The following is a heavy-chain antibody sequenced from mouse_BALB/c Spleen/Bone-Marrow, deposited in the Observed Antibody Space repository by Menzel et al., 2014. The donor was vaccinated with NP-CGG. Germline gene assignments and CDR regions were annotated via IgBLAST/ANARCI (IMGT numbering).Heavy chain of an antibody. CDR3: ARDSNDY. Sequence: EVNLVESGGGLVQPGGSLKLSCAASGFTFSSYGMSWVRQTPDKRLELVATINSNGGSTYYPDGVKGRFTISRDNAKNTLYLQMSSLKSEDTAMYYCARDSNDYWGQGTTLTVSS. V-gene: IGHV5-6-3*01. CDR2: INSNGGST. J-gene: IGHJ2*01. CDR1: GFTFSSYG.